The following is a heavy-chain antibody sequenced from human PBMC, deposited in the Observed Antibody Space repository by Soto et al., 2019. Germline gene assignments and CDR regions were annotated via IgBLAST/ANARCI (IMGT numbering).Heavy chain of an antibody. Sequence: PGGSLRLSYAASGFTFSSYAMHWVRQAPGKGLEWVAVISYDGSNKYYADSVKGRFTISRDNSKNTLYLQMNSLRAEDTAVYYCARDQAEYSSSFSSYYYGMDVWGQGTTVTVSS. D-gene: IGHD6-6*01. V-gene: IGHV3-30-3*01. CDR3: ARDQAEYSSSFSSYYYGMDV. CDR1: GFTFSSYA. J-gene: IGHJ6*02. CDR2: ISYDGSNK.